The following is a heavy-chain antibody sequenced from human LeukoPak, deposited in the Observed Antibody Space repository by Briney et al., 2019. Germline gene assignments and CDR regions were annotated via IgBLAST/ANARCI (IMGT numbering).Heavy chain of an antibody. CDR1: GGSFSGYY. CDR2: ISHSGST. CDR3: AAQYSGYVRLDY. J-gene: IGHJ4*02. Sequence: KPSETLSLTCAVYGGSFSGYYWSWIRQPPGTGLEWIGEISHSGSTNYNPSLKSRVTISVDTSKNQFSLKLSSVTAADTAVYYCAAQYSGYVRLDYWGQGTLVTVSS. V-gene: IGHV4-34*01. D-gene: IGHD5-12*01.